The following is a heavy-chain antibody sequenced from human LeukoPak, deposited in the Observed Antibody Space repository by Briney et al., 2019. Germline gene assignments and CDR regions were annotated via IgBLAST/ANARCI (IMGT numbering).Heavy chain of an antibody. Sequence: PSETLSLTCTVSGDSISSSSSYWGWVRQPPGEGLEWIGSIYYSGSTYYNTSLKSRVTISVDPSKNPFSLKLSSVTAADTAVYYCARGEGEDYFDYWGQGTLVTVSS. CDR3: ARGEGEDYFDY. D-gene: IGHD3-16*01. J-gene: IGHJ4*02. CDR2: IYYSGST. CDR1: GDSISSSSSY. V-gene: IGHV4-39*01.